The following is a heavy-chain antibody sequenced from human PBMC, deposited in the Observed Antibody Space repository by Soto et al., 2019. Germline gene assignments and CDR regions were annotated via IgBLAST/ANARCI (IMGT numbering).Heavy chain of an antibody. Sequence: GGSLRLSCAASEFTFSSYSMNWVRQAPGKGLEWISYISSTSSTIFYVDSVKGRFTISRDNAKNSLYLQMNSLRAEDTAVYYCARPHGSGSYYVPGYWGQGTLVTVSS. CDR2: ISSTSSTI. J-gene: IGHJ4*02. V-gene: IGHV3-48*01. CDR1: EFTFSSYS. CDR3: ARPHGSGSYYVPGY. D-gene: IGHD3-10*01.